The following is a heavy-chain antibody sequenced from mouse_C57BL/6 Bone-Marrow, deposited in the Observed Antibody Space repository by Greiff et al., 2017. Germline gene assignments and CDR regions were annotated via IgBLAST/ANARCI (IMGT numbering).Heavy chain of an antibody. CDR2: IRLKSDNYAT. V-gene: IGHV6-3*01. D-gene: IGHD1-2*01. CDR1: GFTFSNYW. Sequence: DVMLVESGGGLVQPGGSMKLSCVASGFTFSNYWMNWVRQSPEKGLEWVAQIRLKSDNYATHYAESVKGRFTISRDDSKSSVYLQMNNLRAEDTGIYYCTGGTTARFAYWGQGTLVTVSA. CDR3: TGGTTARFAY. J-gene: IGHJ3*01.